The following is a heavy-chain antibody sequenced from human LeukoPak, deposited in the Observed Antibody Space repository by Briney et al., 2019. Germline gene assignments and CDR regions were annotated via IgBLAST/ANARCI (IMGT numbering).Heavy chain of an antibody. D-gene: IGHD5-18*01. CDR3: ARDRRGYSYGYSRVWYDGMDV. V-gene: IGHV3-33*01. J-gene: IGHJ6*02. Sequence: GGSLRLSCAASGFTFSSYGMHWVRQAPGKGLEWVAVIWYDGSNKYYADSVKGRFTISRDNSKNTLYLQMNSLGAEDTAVYYCARDRRGYSYGYSRVWYDGMDVWGQGTTVTVSS. CDR1: GFTFSSYG. CDR2: IWYDGSNK.